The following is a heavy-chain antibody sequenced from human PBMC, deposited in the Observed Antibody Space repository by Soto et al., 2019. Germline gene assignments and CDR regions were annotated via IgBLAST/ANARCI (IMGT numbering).Heavy chain of an antibody. CDR2: ISSSSSYI. CDR1: GFTFSSYS. J-gene: IGHJ4*02. V-gene: IGHV3-21*01. CDR3: ARDDYDILTGSHFDY. Sequence: EVQLVESGGGLVKPGGSLRLSCAASGFTFSSYSMNWVRQAPGKGLEWVSSISSSSSYIYYADSVKGRFTISRDNAKNSLYLQMNSLRAEDTAVYYCARDDYDILTGSHFDYWGLGTLVTVSS. D-gene: IGHD3-9*01.